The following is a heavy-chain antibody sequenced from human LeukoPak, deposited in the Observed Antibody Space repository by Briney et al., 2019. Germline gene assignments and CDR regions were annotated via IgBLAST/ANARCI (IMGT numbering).Heavy chain of an antibody. J-gene: IGHJ3*02. V-gene: IGHV3-21*01. CDR3: ARHPELDI. CDR1: GFTFSSYS. Sequence: GGSLRLSCAASGFTFSSYSMNWVRQAPGKGLEWVSSIRSSSSYIYYADSVKGRFTISRDNAKNSLYLQMNSLRAEDTAVYYCARHPELDIWGQGTMVTVSS. CDR2: IRSSSSYI.